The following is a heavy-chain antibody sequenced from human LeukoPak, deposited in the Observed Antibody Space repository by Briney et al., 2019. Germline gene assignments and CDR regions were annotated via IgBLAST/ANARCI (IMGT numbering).Heavy chain of an antibody. CDR3: ARRGDYEFDY. CDR1: GYSFTSYW. CDR2: FYPGDSDT. D-gene: IGHD4-17*01. V-gene: IGHV5-51*01. Sequence: GESLKISCKASGYSFTSYWIGWVRQMPGKGLEWMGSFYPGDSDTRYSPSFQGQVTISADKSINTAYLQWSSLKASDTAIYYCARRGDYEFDYWGRGTLVTVSS. J-gene: IGHJ4*02.